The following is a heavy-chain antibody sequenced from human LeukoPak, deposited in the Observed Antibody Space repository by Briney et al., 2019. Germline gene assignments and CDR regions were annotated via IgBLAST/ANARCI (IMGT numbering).Heavy chain of an antibody. Sequence: GESLKISCKASGYSFISYWIGWVRQMPGKGLEWMGIIYPGDSETRYSPSFQGQVTISADKSISTAYLQWSSLKASDSAMYYCARGGTYSTSSSGYWGQGTLVTVSS. V-gene: IGHV5-51*01. CDR3: ARGGTYSTSSSGY. D-gene: IGHD6-13*01. J-gene: IGHJ4*02. CDR2: IYPGDSET. CDR1: GYSFISYW.